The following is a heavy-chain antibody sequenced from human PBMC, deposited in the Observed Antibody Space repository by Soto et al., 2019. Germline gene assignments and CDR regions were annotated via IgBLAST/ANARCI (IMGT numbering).Heavy chain of an antibody. CDR1: GDSITSGGYY. CDR3: ARDYYGAGSQYYYHGMEV. V-gene: IGHV4-31*03. J-gene: IGHJ6*02. Sequence: SETLSLTCTVSGDSITSGGYYWSWLRQPPGKGLEWIGYIYHSGGASYNPSLRGRAVISIDTSKNQFSLRLNAVTAADTATYYCARDYYGAGSQYYYHGMEVWGQGTTVTVSS. D-gene: IGHD3-10*01. CDR2: IYHSGGA.